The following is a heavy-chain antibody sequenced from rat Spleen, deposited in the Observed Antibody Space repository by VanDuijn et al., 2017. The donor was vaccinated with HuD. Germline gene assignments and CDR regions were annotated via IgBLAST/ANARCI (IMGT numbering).Heavy chain of an antibody. CDR1: GFTFNDHF. Sequence: EVQLVESGGGLVQPGRSLKLSCAASGFTFNDHFMAWVRQAPTKGLEWVATISSDGSHTYYRDSVKGRFTISRDNAKSTLYLQMNSLRSEDTATYYCTRDWESFAYWGQGTLVTVSS. D-gene: IGHD5-1*01. V-gene: IGHV5-17*01. J-gene: IGHJ3*01. CDR2: ISSDGSHT. CDR3: TRDWESFAY.